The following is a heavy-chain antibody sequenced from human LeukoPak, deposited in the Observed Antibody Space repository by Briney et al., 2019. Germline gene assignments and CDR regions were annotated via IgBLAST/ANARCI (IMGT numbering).Heavy chain of an antibody. J-gene: IGHJ1*01. Sequence: GGSLRLSCSASGFTFSSYWMHWVRQAPGKGLVWVSRINSDGSSTSYADSVKGRFTISRDNAKNTLYLQMNSLRAEDTAVYYCARVSGLGMNEYYQHWGQGTLVTVAS. CDR1: GFTFSSYW. V-gene: IGHV3-74*01. CDR2: INSDGSST. D-gene: IGHD3-10*01. CDR3: ARVSGLGMNEYYQH.